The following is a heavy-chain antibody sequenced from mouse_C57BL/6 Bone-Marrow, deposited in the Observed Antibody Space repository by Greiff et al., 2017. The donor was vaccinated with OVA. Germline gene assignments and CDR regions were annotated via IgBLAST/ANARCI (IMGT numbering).Heavy chain of an antibody. D-gene: IGHD1-1*01. V-gene: IGHV7-3*01. CDR2: IRNKANGYTT. J-gene: IGHJ2*01. CDR3: ARYMHYGSSPLFDY. CDR1: GFTFTDYY. Sequence: EVMLVESGGGLVQPGGSLSLSCAASGFTFTDYYMSWVRQPPGKALEWLGFIRNKANGYTTEYSASVKGRFTISRDNSQSILYLQMNALRAEDSATYYCARYMHYGSSPLFDYWGQGTTLTVSS.